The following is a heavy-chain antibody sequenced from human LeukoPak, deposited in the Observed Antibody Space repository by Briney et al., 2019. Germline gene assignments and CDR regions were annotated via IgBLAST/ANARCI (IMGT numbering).Heavy chain of an antibody. CDR2: INHSGST. Sequence: SETLSLTCAVYGGSFSTYYWNWIRQPPGKGLEWIGEINHSGSTYCNPSLKSRVTISVDTSKNQFSLKLSSVTAADTAVYYCARTLDYYGSGSPPYDNWFDPWGQGTLVTVSS. J-gene: IGHJ5*02. V-gene: IGHV4-34*01. CDR1: GGSFSTYY. CDR3: ARTLDYYGSGSPPYDNWFDP. D-gene: IGHD3-10*01.